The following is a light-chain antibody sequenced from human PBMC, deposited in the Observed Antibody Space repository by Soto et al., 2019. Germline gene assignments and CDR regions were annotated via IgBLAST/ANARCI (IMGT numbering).Light chain of an antibody. J-gene: IGKJ5*01. CDR2: DAS. CDR1: QSVGSS. V-gene: IGKV3-11*01. Sequence: EIVLTQSPATLSLLPGERATLSCRASQSVGSSLAWYQHKAGQAPRLLLYDASNRATGIPARFSGSGSGTDFTLTISSLEPEDFAVYYCQQRRSWITFGQGTRLEIE. CDR3: QQRRSWIT.